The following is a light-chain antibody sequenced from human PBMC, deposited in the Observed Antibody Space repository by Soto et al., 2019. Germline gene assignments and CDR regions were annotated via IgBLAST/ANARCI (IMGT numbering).Light chain of an antibody. CDR3: QQYNSYPYT. Sequence: DIQMTQSPSTLSASVGDRVTITCRASQSISSWLAWYQQKPGKAPKLLLYKASSLESGVPSRFSGSGSGTEFTLPISNLQPDDFATYYCQQYNSYPYTFGQGTKLEIK. J-gene: IGKJ2*01. CDR2: KAS. CDR1: QSISSW. V-gene: IGKV1-5*03.